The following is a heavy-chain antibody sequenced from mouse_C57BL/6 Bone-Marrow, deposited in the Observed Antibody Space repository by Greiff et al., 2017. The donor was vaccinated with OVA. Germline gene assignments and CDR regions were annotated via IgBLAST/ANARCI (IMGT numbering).Heavy chain of an antibody. CDR2: IDPSDSYT. CDR1: GYTFTSYW. J-gene: IGHJ1*03. Sequence: QVQLQQPGAELVRPGTSVKLSCKASGYTFTSYWMHWVKQRPGQGLEWIGVIDPSDSYTNYNQKFKGKATLTVDTSSSTAYMQLSSLTSEDSAVYYCAREGWPYRYFDVWGTGTTVTVSS. CDR3: AREGWPYRYFDV. D-gene: IGHD3-3*01. V-gene: IGHV1-59*01.